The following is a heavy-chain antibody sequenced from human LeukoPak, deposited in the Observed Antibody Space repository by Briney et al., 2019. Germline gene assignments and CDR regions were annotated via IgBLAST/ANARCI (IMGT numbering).Heavy chain of an antibody. Sequence: SEALSLTCAVSGASISSSNWWSWVRQPPGKGLEWIGEMYHSGSTNYNPSLKSRVTISVDTSKNQFSLKLSSVTAADTAVYYCARRRRYGGNSGFDYWGQGTLVTVSS. J-gene: IGHJ4*02. V-gene: IGHV4-4*02. CDR3: ARRRRYGGNSGFDY. CDR2: MYHSGST. D-gene: IGHD4-23*01. CDR1: GASISSSNW.